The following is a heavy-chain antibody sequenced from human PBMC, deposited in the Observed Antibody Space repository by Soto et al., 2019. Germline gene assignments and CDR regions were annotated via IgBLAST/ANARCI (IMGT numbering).Heavy chain of an antibody. CDR2: IRGTT. V-gene: IGHV3-48*01. CDR1: GFTFNSYS. J-gene: IGHJ3*02. Sequence: GGSLRLSCAASGFTFNSYSMNWVRQAPGKGLEWVSYIRGTTHYADSVKGRFTISRDNARSSLYLQMNSLRADDTAVYYCARDDSFAFDIWGQGTMVTVSS. D-gene: IGHD2-21*01. CDR3: ARDDSFAFDI.